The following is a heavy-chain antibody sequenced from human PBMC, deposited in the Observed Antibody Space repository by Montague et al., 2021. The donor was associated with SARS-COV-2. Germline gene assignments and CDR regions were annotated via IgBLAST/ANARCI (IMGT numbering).Heavy chain of an antibody. CDR3: ARTPTGPWSLDS. V-gene: IGHV4-4*07. CDR1: GGSITGFS. J-gene: IGHJ4*02. CDR2: VTTSGTT. Sequence: SETLSLTCAVSGGSITGFSWSWVRQPAGKGLEWIGRVTTSGTTNYIPSLRSRVTMSVDTSKNQFSLNLNSVTAADTAIYYCARTPTGPWSLDSWGQGTLVTVSS. D-gene: IGHD1-1*01.